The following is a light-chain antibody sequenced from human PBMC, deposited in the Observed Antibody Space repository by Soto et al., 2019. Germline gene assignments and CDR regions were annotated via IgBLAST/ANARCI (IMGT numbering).Light chain of an antibody. CDR2: AAS. V-gene: IGKV3-15*01. CDR1: LSVXIN. CDR3: QYYNNWLAT. J-gene: IGKJ4*01. Sequence: EIVLTQSPGTLSLCPGEKGSLSSMASLSVXINLAGYHQKPDQAPRLLIYAASTRDTGVSARFSGSGCRTEFTLTISSLRSEEFTIYYCQYYNNWLATFGGGTKWIS.